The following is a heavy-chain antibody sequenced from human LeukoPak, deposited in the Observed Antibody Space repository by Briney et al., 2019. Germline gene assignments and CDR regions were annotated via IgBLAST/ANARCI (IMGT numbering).Heavy chain of an antibody. D-gene: IGHD6-13*01. V-gene: IGHV1-18*01. CDR3: ARTSSTWYGGVGDY. J-gene: IGHJ4*02. CDR2: ISAYNGNT. Sequence: ASVKVSCKASGYTFTSYGISWVRQAPGQGLEWMGWISAYNGNTKNAQKLQGRVTMTTDTSTSTAYMELRSLRSDDTAVYHCARTSSTWYGGVGDYWGQGTLVTVSS. CDR1: GYTFTSYG.